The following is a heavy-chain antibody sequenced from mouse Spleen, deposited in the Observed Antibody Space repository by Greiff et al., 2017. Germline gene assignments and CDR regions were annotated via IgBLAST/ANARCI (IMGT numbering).Heavy chain of an antibody. Sequence: EVQRVESGPELVKPGASVKMSCKASGYTFTSYVMHWVKQKPGQGLEWIGYINPYNDGTKYNEKFKGKATLTSDKSSSTAYMELSSLTSEDSAVYYCLNGYDGVFAYWGQGTLVTVSA. J-gene: IGHJ3*01. D-gene: IGHD2-2*01. CDR2: INPYNDGT. CDR3: LNGYDGVFAY. V-gene: IGHV1-14*01. CDR1: GYTFTSYV.